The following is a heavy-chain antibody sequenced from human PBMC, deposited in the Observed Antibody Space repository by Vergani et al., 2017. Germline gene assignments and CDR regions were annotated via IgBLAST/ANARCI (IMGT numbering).Heavy chain of an antibody. CDR2: IYYSGST. Sequence: QVQLQESGPGLVKPSETLSLTCTVSGGSISSYYWSWIRQPPGKGLEWIGYIYYSGSTNYNPSLKSRVTISVDTSKNQFSLKLSSVTAADTAGYYCAREAYYYDSSGYYYPGGGVDYWGQGTLVTVSS. D-gene: IGHD3-22*01. V-gene: IGHV4-59*01. CDR3: AREAYYYDSSGYYYPGGGVDY. J-gene: IGHJ4*02. CDR1: GGSISSYY.